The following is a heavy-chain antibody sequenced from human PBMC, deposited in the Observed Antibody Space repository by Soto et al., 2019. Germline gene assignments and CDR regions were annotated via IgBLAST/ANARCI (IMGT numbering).Heavy chain of an antibody. D-gene: IGHD6-13*01. CDR3: ARGYSSSPLFEDYFDY. V-gene: IGHV3-7*04. CDR2: INPDGSEK. Sequence: GGSLRLSCAASGFTFSRHWMTWVRQSPGKGLEWVANINPDGSEKSSVDPVKGRFTISRDNATNSLYLQMNSLRAEDTAVYFCARGYSSSPLFEDYFDYWGQGALVTVSS. CDR1: GFTFSRHW. J-gene: IGHJ4*02.